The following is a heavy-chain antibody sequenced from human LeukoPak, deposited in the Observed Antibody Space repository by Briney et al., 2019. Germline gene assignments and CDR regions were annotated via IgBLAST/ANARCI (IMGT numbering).Heavy chain of an antibody. CDR3: TRDTIGSLDY. CDR2: IKQDGSTK. V-gene: IGHV3-7*01. Sequence: PGGSLRLSCAASGFTFANSWMAWVRLAPGKGLEWVANIKQDGSTKHYADSLKGRFTISRDNPKNSLFLQMNNLRADDTAIYYCTRDTIGSLDYWGQGILVTVAS. CDR1: GFTFANSW. J-gene: IGHJ4*02. D-gene: IGHD1-26*01.